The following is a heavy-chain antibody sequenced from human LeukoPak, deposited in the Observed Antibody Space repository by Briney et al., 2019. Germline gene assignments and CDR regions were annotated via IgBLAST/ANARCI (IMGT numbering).Heavy chain of an antibody. D-gene: IGHD3-10*01. J-gene: IGHJ4*02. CDR1: GFTFSSYW. CDR3: AREGVGDFFDY. Sequence: GGSLRLSCAASGFTFSSYWMSWVRQAPGKGLEWVANIKQDGSEKYYVDSVKGRLTISRGNAKNSLYLQMNSLRTEDTAVYYCAREGVGDFFDYWGQGTLVTVSS. V-gene: IGHV3-7*01. CDR2: IKQDGSEK.